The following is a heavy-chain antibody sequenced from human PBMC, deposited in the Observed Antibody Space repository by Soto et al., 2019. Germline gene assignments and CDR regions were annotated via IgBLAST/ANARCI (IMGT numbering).Heavy chain of an antibody. CDR3: ARDGYTSAPYF. D-gene: IGHD5-12*01. J-gene: IGHJ4*02. V-gene: IGHV1-2*02. CDR1: GFTFTGHY. Sequence: QVQLVQSGAEVKKPRASVRVSCKTSGFTFTGHYIHWVRQAPGQGLEWMGWINPNSGDTYYAQKFQGRVTMTRDTSISTAYMELSGLRSDDTAIFYCARDGYTSAPYFWGQGSLITVSS. CDR2: INPNSGDT.